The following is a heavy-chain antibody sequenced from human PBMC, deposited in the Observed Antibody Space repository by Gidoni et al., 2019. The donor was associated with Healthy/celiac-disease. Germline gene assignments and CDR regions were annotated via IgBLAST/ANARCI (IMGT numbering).Heavy chain of an antibody. V-gene: IGHV2-70*15. CDR1: GFSLSTSGMC. D-gene: IGHD6-6*01. CDR2: IDWDDDK. CDR3: ARSIAARPNYYYYMDV. Sequence: QVTLRESGPALVKPTQTLTLTCTFSGFSLSTSGMCVSWIRQPPGKALEWLARIDWDDDKYYSTSLKTRLTISKDTSKNQVVLTMTNMDPVDTATYYCARSIAARPNYYYYMDVWGKGTTVTVS. J-gene: IGHJ6*03.